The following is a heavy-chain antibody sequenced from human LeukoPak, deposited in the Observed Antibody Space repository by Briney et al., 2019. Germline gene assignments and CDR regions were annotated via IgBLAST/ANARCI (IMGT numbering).Heavy chain of an antibody. CDR2: IYHSGST. J-gene: IGHJ4*02. D-gene: IGHD2-2*01. CDR3: ASGFLGSTSHGPYGY. CDR1: GGSISSGGYY. Sequence: SQTLSLTCTVSGGSISSGGYYWSWIRQPPGKGLEWIGYIYHSGSTYYNPSLKSRVTISVDRSKNQFSLKLSSVTAADTAVYYCASGFLGSTSHGPYGYWGQGTLVTVSA. V-gene: IGHV4-30-2*01.